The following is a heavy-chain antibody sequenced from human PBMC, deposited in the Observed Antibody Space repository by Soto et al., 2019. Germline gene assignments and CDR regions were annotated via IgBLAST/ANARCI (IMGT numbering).Heavy chain of an antibody. V-gene: IGHV6-1*01. CDR2: TYYRSKWYI. CDR1: GDSVSIKSAA. CDR3: ARTQSVYDY. J-gene: IGHJ4*02. Sequence: SQTLSLTCAISGDSVSIKSAAWNLIRQSPSRGLEWLGRTYYRSKWYIEYAVSVKSRITINPDTSKNLFSLQLNSVTPDDTAMYYCARTQSVYDYWGQGTQVTVSS.